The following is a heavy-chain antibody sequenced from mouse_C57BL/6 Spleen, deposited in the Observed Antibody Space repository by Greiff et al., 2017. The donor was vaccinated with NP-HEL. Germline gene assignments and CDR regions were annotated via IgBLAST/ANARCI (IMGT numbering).Heavy chain of an antibody. Sequence: VQLQQSGAELMKPGASVKLSCKATGYTFTGYWIEWVKQRPGHGLEWIGEILPGSGSTNYNEKFKGKATFTADTSSNTAYMQLSSLTTEDSAIYYCARLSYYYGSRGTDFDYWGQGTTLTVSS. D-gene: IGHD1-1*01. CDR1: GYTFTGYW. J-gene: IGHJ2*01. CDR3: ARLSYYYGSRGTDFDY. CDR2: ILPGSGST. V-gene: IGHV1-9*01.